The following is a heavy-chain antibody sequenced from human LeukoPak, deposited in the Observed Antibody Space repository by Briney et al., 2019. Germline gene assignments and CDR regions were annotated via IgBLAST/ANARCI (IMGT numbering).Heavy chain of an antibody. CDR1: GGSISSSSYY. V-gene: IGHV4-39*01. CDR2: IYYSGST. J-gene: IGHJ4*02. Sequence: SETLSLTCTVSGGSISSSSYYWGWIRQPPGKGLEWIGSIYYSGSTYYNPSLKSRVTISVDTSKNQFSLKLSSVTAADTAVYYCARLKEGIDYWGQGTLVTVSS. CDR3: ARLKEGIDY. D-gene: IGHD3-10*01.